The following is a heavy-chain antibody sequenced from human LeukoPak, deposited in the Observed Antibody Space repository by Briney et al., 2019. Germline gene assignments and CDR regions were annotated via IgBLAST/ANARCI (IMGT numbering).Heavy chain of an antibody. D-gene: IGHD5-24*01. CDR3: ATLSYNYAMAV. J-gene: IGHJ6*02. CDR1: GFTFSSFW. CDR2: IKPGGSEK. Sequence: PGGSLRLSCAASGFTFSSFWMTWVHQAPGKGLEWVANIKPGGSEKYYVDSVKGRFTISSDNARTSLYLHMNSLRAEDTAVYFCATLSYNYAMAVWGQGTTVTVSS. V-gene: IGHV3-7*01.